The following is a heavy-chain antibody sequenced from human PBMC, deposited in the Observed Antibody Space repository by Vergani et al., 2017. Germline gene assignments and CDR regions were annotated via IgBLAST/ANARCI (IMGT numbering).Heavy chain of an antibody. V-gene: IGHV4-39*07. CDR3: ARVVTMFGVVYFDY. CDR2: IYYSGST. J-gene: IGHJ4*02. CDR1: GGSISSSSYY. D-gene: IGHD3-3*01. Sequence: QLQLQESGPGLVKPSETLSLTCTVSGGSISSSSYYWGWIRQPPGKGLEWIGSIYYSGSTYYNPSLKSRVTISVDTSKNQCSLKLSSVTAADTAVYSCARVVTMFGVVYFDYWGQGTLVTVSS.